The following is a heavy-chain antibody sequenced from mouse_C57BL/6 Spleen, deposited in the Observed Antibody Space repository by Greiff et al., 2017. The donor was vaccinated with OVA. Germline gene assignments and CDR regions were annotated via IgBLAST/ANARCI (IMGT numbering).Heavy chain of an antibody. Sequence: VQLQQSGAELVRPGASVTLSCKASGYTFTDYEMHWVKQTPVHGLEWIGAIDPETGGTAYNQKFKGKAILTADKSSSTAYMELRSLTSEDSAVYYCTREGYGNYEVYFDYWGQGTTLTVSS. CDR1: GYTFTDYE. CDR3: TREGYGNYEVYFDY. D-gene: IGHD2-1*01. V-gene: IGHV1-15*01. CDR2: IDPETGGT. J-gene: IGHJ2*01.